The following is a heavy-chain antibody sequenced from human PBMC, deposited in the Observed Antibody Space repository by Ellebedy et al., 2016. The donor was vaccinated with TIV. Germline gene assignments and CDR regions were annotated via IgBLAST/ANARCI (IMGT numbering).Heavy chain of an antibody. D-gene: IGHD2/OR15-2a*01. CDR1: GVSVTSDSQY. J-gene: IGHJ1*01. CDR2: KSFSGSA. CDR3: ARQHFTEYFPD. Sequence: SETLSLTXSVSGVSVTSDSQYWAWIRQPPGKGLEWIGTKSFSGSAFYESSLNNRMAISLDTSMNQVSLTLSSVTVADTAVYYCARQHFTEYFPDWGQGTLVTVSS. V-gene: IGHV4-39*01.